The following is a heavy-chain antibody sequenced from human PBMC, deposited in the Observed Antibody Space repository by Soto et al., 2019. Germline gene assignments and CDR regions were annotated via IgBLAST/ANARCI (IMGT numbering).Heavy chain of an antibody. CDR2: ISGSGGST. V-gene: IGHV3-23*01. CDR1: GFTFSSYA. J-gene: IGHJ5*02. D-gene: IGHD3-10*01. Sequence: GGSLRLSCAASGFTFSSYAMIWVRQAPGKGLEWLSAISGSGGSTYYADSVKGRFTISRDNSKNTLYLQMNSLRAEDTAVYYCAKDVIKGYYYGSGSYPNWFDPWGQGTLVTVSS. CDR3: AKDVIKGYYYGSGSYPNWFDP.